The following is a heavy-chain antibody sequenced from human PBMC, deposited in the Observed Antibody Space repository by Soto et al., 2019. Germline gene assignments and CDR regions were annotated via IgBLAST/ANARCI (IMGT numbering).Heavy chain of an antibody. CDR1: GYTFTDYG. V-gene: IGHV1-18*01. J-gene: IGHJ4*02. CDR2: INTYKGNI. D-gene: IGHD1-26*01. CDR3: ARERGGYKHCDY. Sequence: QVQLVQSGAEVKKPGASVRVSCKSSGYTFTDYGITWVRQAPGQGLEWMGWINTYKGNINYAQRLQGRDTMTTDTSSGTAYVELRSLAADDTALYYCARERGGYKHCDYWGQGALVTVSS.